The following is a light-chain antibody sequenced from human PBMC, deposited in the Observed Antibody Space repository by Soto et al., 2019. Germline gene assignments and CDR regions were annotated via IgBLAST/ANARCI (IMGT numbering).Light chain of an antibody. CDR1: HSVTRY. CDR3: QQYCSSAIT. V-gene: IGKV3-20*01. Sequence: EIVLTQSPRTIALYPEERATLSCRASHSVTRYVALYQQKPGQAPRLLISDASGRATGIPDRFRGSGSETDFSLTINRLEPEDFAVYFCQQYCSSAITFGQGTRLEIK. J-gene: IGKJ5*01. CDR2: DAS.